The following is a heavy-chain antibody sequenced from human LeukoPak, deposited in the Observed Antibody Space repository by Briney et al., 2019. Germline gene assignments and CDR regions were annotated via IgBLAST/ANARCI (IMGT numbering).Heavy chain of an antibody. CDR1: GFTFSSYA. Sequence: GSLRLSCAASGFTFSSYAMSWVRQAPGKGLEWVSAISGSGGSTYYADSVKGRFTISRDNSKNTLYLQMNSLRAEDTAVYCCAKDRGGSGWRGGLDYWGQGTLVTVS. J-gene: IGHJ4*02. D-gene: IGHD6-19*01. CDR3: AKDRGGSGWRGGLDY. V-gene: IGHV3-23*01. CDR2: ISGSGGST.